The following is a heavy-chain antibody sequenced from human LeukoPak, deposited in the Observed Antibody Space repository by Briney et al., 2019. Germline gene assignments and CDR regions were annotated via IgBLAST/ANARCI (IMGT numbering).Heavy chain of an antibody. CDR2: INPYNGNT. V-gene: IGHV1-18*01. Sequence: GASVKVSCKASGYTFTSYGISWVRQAPGQGLEWMGWINPYNGNTNYAQKLQGRVTMTTDTSTSTAYMELRSLRSDDTAVYYCAREGAAPEGYWFFDLWGRGTLVTVSS. CDR1: GYTFTSYG. CDR3: AREGAAPEGYWFFDL. J-gene: IGHJ2*01. D-gene: IGHD6-13*01.